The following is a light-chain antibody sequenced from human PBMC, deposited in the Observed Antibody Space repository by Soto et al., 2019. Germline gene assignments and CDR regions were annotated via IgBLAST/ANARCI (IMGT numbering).Light chain of an antibody. CDR2: EVY. CDR3: SSYVGTNSYV. CDR1: SSDVGGYNY. Sequence: QPVLTQPHSASGSPGQSVTISCTGTSSDVGGYNYVSWYQHHPGKAPKLIIYEVYKRPSGVPDRFSGSKSGNTAALTVSGLQAEDEADYYCSSYVGTNSYVFGTGTKVTVL. J-gene: IGLJ1*01. V-gene: IGLV2-8*01.